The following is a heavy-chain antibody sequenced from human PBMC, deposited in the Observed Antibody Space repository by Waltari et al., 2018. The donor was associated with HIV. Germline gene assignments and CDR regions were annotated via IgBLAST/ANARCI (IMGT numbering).Heavy chain of an antibody. CDR1: GFTVSSNY. Sequence: EVQLVESGGGLIQPGGSLRLSCAASGFTVSSNYMSWGRQAPGKGLEWVSVMYSGGSTYNADPGKGRFTIARDKSKNTLYLQMNSLRAEDTAVYYCAKGTSLDYWGQGTLVTVSS. J-gene: IGHJ4*02. CDR2: MYSGGST. CDR3: AKGTSLDY. D-gene: IGHD2-8*01. V-gene: IGHV3-53*01.